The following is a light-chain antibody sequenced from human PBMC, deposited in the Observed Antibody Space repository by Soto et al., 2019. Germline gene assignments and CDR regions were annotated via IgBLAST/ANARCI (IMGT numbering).Light chain of an antibody. CDR2: RSN. Sequence: QSVLTQTPSASGTPGQRVTISCSGSSSNIGSNYVYWYQQLPGTAPKLLIYRSNQRPSGVPDRFSGSKSGTSASPAISGLRSEDEADYYCASWDDSLSGAVFGGGTQLTVL. CDR3: ASWDDSLSGAV. J-gene: IGLJ7*01. CDR1: SSNIGSNY. V-gene: IGLV1-47*01.